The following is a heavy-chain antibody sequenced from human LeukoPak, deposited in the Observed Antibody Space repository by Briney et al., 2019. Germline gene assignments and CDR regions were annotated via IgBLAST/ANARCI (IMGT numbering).Heavy chain of an antibody. CDR1: GFTFSDYY. CDR3: AKDLITMVRGSPMDV. D-gene: IGHD3-10*01. J-gene: IGHJ6*02. Sequence: PGGSLRLSCAASGFTFSDYYMSWIRQAPGKGLEWVALLVYDGFYADSVKGRFTISRDDSRNTLYLQLSSLRAEDTAVYYCAKDLITMVRGSPMDVWGQGTTVTVSS. CDR2: LVYDG. V-gene: IGHV3-30*18.